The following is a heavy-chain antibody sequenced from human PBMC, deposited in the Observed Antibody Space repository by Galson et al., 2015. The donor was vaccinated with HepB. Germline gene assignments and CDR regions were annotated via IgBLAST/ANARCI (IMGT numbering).Heavy chain of an antibody. V-gene: IGHV3-30*18. CDR3: AKDQGSGWYSDFDY. Sequence: LRLSCAASGFTFSSYGMHWVRQAPGKELEWVAVISYDGSNKYYADSVKGRFTVSRDNSKNTLYLQMNSLRAEDTAVYYCAKDQGSGWYSDFDYWGQGTLVTVSS. CDR2: ISYDGSNK. D-gene: IGHD6-19*01. CDR1: GFTFSSYG. J-gene: IGHJ4*02.